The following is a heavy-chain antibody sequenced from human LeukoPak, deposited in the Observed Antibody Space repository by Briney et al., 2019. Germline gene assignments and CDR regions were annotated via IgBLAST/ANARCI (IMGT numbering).Heavy chain of an antibody. J-gene: IGHJ3*01. V-gene: IGHV4-4*07. CDR2: IHSGGST. D-gene: IGHD2-15*01. CDR3: VSDGRDEGFDV. CDR1: GVSIANFY. Sequence: PSETLSLTCTVSGVSIANFYWSWVRQPAGKGLEWIGRIHSGGSTNYMPSIKSRLTMSLGPSKNQFSVKLMSVTAADTAVYYCVSDGRDEGFDVWGQGTLVSVSS.